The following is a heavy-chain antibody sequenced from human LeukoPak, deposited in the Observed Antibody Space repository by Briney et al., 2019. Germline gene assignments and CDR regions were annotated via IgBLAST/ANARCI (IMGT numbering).Heavy chain of an antibody. V-gene: IGHV4-59*11. Sequence: SETLSLTCTVSGGSISSHYWSWIRQPPGKGLEWIGYIYYSGSTNYNPSLKSRVTISVDTSKNQFSLKLSSVTAADTAVYYCARSVVIVATISWFDPWGQGTLVTVSS. CDR2: IYYSGST. D-gene: IGHD5-12*01. J-gene: IGHJ5*02. CDR3: ARSVVIVATISWFDP. CDR1: GGSISSHY.